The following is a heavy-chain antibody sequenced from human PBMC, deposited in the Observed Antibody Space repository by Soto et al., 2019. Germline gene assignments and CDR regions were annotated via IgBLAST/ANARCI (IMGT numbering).Heavy chain of an antibody. CDR1: GGPFNNHA. CDR2: VIPTLATA. Sequence: QVQLVQSGAEVKKPGSSVKVSCKTSGGPFNNHAINWVRQAPGQGLEWVGLVIPTLATADYAQKFQGRVTNTANQVTDTAYMELSSLRSDDKGTHSCASDYGEFDAFDIGGQGTLFTVSS. D-gene: IGHD4-17*01. CDR3: ASDYGEFDAFDI. V-gene: IGHV1-69*01. J-gene: IGHJ3*02.